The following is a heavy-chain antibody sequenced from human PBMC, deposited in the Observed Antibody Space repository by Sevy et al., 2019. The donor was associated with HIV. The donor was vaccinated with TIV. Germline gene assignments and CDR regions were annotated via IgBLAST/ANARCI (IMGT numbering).Heavy chain of an antibody. V-gene: IGHV3-15*01. CDR3: ITDPIIVLLVTDGMDV. J-gene: IGHJ6*02. Sequence: GGSLRLSCAASGFTFYYAWMSWVRQAPGRGLEWVGRIKSKSDGGTTDYAAPVKGRFTISRDDSKSRLYLEMNSLKTEDTAVYYCITDPIIVLLVTDGMDVWGQGTTVTVSS. D-gene: IGHD2-8*02. CDR2: IKSKSDGGTT. CDR1: GFTFYYAW.